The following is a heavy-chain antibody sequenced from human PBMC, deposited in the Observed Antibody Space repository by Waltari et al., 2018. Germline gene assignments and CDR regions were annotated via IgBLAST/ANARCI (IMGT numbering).Heavy chain of an antibody. CDR2: ISGSGGST. D-gene: IGHD3-10*02. V-gene: IGHV3-23*04. CDR3: ANLMIGLGAFDI. CDR1: GFPFSSYA. Sequence: EVQLVESGGGLVQPGGSLRLSCAASGFPFSSYAMSWVRQAPGKGLEWVSEISGSGGSTYYADSVKGRFTISRDNSKNTLYLQMNSLRAEDTAVYYCANLMIGLGAFDIWGQGTMVTVSS. J-gene: IGHJ3*02.